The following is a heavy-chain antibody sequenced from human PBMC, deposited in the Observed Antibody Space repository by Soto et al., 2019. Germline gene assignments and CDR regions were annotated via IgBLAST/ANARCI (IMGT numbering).Heavy chain of an antibody. CDR3: AKGGRQWLVTSDFNY. J-gene: IGHJ4*02. V-gene: IGHV3-64*01. D-gene: IGHD6-19*01. CDR2: ISSNGGNT. CDR1: AFTFSSYA. Sequence: PGGSLRLSCAASAFTFSSYAMHWVRQAPGRGLEYVSAISSNGGNTYYANSVKGRFTISRDSSKNTVSLEMTSLRAEDTAVYYCAKGGRQWLVTSDFNYWGQGALVTVSS.